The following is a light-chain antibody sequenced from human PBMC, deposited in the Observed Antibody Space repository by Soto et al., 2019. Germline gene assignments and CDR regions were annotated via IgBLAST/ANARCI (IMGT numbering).Light chain of an antibody. CDR1: QSVGTS. Sequence: DIVLTQSPATLSLSPGERATLSCRASQSVGTSLAWYKQQPGQAPRLLIHDAAYRASGIPDRFSGSGSGTDFTLIINRLEPEDVAIYYCQQYGGSPRITFGQGTRLEIK. V-gene: IGKV3-20*01. J-gene: IGKJ5*01. CDR3: QQYGGSPRIT. CDR2: DAA.